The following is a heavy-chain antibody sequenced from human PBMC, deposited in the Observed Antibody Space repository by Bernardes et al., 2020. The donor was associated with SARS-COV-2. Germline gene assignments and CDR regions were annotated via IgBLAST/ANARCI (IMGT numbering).Heavy chain of an antibody. CDR1: GGSVSSGTSY. CDR2: IYYSANT. V-gene: IGHV4-61*01. J-gene: IGHJ4*02. CDR3: AKGSTYDILTGPLVN. D-gene: IGHD3-9*01. Sequence: SETLSLTCSVSGGSVSSGTSYWGWVRQPPGKGLEYIGNIYYSANTHYNPSLKSRFTISLDMSRNQFSLKLRSVTAADTAVYYCAKGSTYDILTGPLVNLGQGTLVTVSS.